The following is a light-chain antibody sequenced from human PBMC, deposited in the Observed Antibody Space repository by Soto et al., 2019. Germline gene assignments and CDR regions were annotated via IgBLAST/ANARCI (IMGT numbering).Light chain of an antibody. CDR2: YDS. Sequence: SYELTQPASVSVATGETARISCGGNNVGSRSVHWYQQKPGQAPFLVIYYDSDRPSGIPERFSGSNSGNTATLIISRVEAGDEADYYCQVWEATGDQVVFGGGTKLTV. J-gene: IGLJ2*01. CDR3: QVWEATGDQVV. CDR1: NVGSRS. V-gene: IGLV3-21*01.